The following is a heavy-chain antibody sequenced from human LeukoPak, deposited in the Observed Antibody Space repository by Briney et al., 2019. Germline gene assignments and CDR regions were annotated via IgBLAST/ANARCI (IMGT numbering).Heavy chain of an antibody. CDR3: ARDLAAAGVYYYGMDV. Sequence: GASVKVSCKASGYTFTGYYMHWVRQAPGQGLEWMGCINPNSGGTNYAQKFQGRVTMTRDTSISTAYMELSRLRSDDTAVYYCARDLAAAGVYYYGMDVWGQGTTVTVSS. V-gene: IGHV1-2*02. D-gene: IGHD6-13*01. J-gene: IGHJ6*02. CDR1: GYTFTGYY. CDR2: INPNSGGT.